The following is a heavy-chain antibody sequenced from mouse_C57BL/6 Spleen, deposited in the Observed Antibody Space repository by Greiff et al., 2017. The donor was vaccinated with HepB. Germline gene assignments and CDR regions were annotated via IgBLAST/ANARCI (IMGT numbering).Heavy chain of an antibody. J-gene: IGHJ2*01. CDR1: GYTFTSYW. CDR2: IDPSDSET. Sequence: VQLQHPGAELVRPGSSVKLSCKASGYTFTSYWMHWVKQRPIQGLEWIGNIDPSDSETHYNQKFKDKATLTVDKSSSTAYMQLSSLTSEDSAVYYCARNPIYDGYCDYWGQGTTLTVSS. V-gene: IGHV1-52*01. D-gene: IGHD2-3*01. CDR3: ARNPIYDGYCDY.